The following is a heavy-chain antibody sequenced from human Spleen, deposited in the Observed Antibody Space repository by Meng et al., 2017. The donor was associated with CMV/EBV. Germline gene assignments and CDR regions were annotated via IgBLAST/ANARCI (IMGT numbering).Heavy chain of an antibody. J-gene: IGHJ4*02. CDR3: ARGLYYGSGSYYSY. Sequence: SGGPLCSRNWWCWDRQPPGKGLEWIGEIYHSGITNYSPSLKSRVTISIDKSKNQFSLKLSSVTAADTAVYYCARGLYYGSGSYYSYWGQGTLVTVSS. D-gene: IGHD3-10*01. CDR2: IYHSGIT. CDR1: GGPLCSRNW. V-gene: IGHV4-4*02.